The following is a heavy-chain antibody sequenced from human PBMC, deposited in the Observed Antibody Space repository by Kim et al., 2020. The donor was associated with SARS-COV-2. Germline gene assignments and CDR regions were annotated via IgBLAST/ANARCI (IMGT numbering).Heavy chain of an antibody. CDR2: IYHSGST. CDR1: GGSISSSNW. V-gene: IGHV4-4*02. D-gene: IGHD6-13*01. J-gene: IGHJ3*02. CDR3: ARGYSSSWYTPKIAFDI. Sequence: SETLSLTCAVSGGSISSSNWWSWVRQPPGRGLEWIGEIYHSGSTNYNPSLKSRVTISVDKSKNQFSLKLSSVTAADTAVYYCARGYSSSWYTPKIAFDIWGQGTMVTVSS.